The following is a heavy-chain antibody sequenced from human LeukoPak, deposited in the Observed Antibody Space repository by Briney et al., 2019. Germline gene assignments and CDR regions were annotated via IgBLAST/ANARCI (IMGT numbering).Heavy chain of an antibody. V-gene: IGHV4-4*07. Sequence: PPETLSLTCTVSGGSISSYYWSWIRQPAGKGLEWIGRIYASGSTNYNPSLNSRVTMSVDASKNQFSLKLSSVTAADTAVYYCARDFGSSGWYDYWGQGTLVTVSS. CDR3: ARDFGSSGWYDY. J-gene: IGHJ4*02. D-gene: IGHD6-19*01. CDR1: GGSISSYY. CDR2: IYASGST.